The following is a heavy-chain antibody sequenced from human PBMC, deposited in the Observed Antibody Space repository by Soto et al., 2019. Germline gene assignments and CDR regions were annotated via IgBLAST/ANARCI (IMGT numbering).Heavy chain of an antibody. CDR1: GFTFSSYA. V-gene: IGHV3-23*01. D-gene: IGHD2-2*01. CDR3: AKEWHIVVVPATSPAFDI. J-gene: IGHJ3*02. CDR2: ISGSGGST. Sequence: EVQLLESGGGLVQPGGSLRLSCAASGFTFSSYAMSWVRQAPGKGLEWVSAISGSGGSTYYADSVKGRFTISRDNSKNTLYLQMNSLRAEDTAVYYCAKEWHIVVVPATSPAFDIWGQGTMVTVSS.